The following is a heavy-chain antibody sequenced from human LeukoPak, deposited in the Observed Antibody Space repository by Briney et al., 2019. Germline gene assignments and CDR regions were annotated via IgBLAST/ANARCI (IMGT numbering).Heavy chain of an antibody. V-gene: IGHV1-46*01. D-gene: IGHD3-10*01. CDR2: INPSGGST. CDR3: ARDGPLHYYGSGSYDYAFDI. CDR1: GYTFTGYY. J-gene: IGHJ3*02. Sequence: GASVKVSCKASGYTFTGYYMHWVRQAPGQGLEWMGIINPSGGSTSYAQKFQGRVTMTRDTSTSTVYMELSSLRSEDTAVYYCARDGPLHYYGSGSYDYAFDIWGQGTMVTVSS.